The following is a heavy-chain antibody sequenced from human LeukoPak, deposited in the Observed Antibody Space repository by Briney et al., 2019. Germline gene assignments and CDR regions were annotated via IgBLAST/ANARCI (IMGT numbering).Heavy chain of an antibody. V-gene: IGHV4-59*01. D-gene: IGHD1-26*01. CDR1: GGSISSYY. CDR3: ARVGAGFGYYYYMDV. Sequence: SETLSLTCTVSGGSISSYYWSWIRQPPGKGLEWIGYIYYSGSTNYNPSLKSRVTISVDTSKNQFSLKLSSVTAADTAVYYCARVGAGFGYYYYMDVWGKGTTVTVSS. J-gene: IGHJ6*03. CDR2: IYYSGST.